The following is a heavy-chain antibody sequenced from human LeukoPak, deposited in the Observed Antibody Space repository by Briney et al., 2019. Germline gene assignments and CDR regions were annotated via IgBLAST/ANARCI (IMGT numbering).Heavy chain of an antibody. Sequence: ASVKVSCKASGYTFTSYGISWVRQAPGQGLEWMGWICAYNGNTNYAQKLQGRVTMTTDTSTSTAYMELRSLRSDDTAVYYCARMLLEQLVNPPYDYWGQGTLVTVSS. CDR1: GYTFTSYG. D-gene: IGHD6-6*01. CDR3: ARMLLEQLVNPPYDY. J-gene: IGHJ4*02. CDR2: ICAYNGNT. V-gene: IGHV1-18*01.